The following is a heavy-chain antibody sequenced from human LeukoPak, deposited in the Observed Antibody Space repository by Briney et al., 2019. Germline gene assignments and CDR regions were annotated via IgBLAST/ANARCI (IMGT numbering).Heavy chain of an antibody. CDR2: ISWNSGSI. CDR1: GFTFDDYA. Sequence: GGSLRLSCAASGFTFDDYAMRWVRQAPGKGLEWVSGISWNSGSIGYADSVKGRFTISRDNAKNSLYLQMNSLRAEDTALYYCAKGSGEWGQGTLVTVSS. J-gene: IGHJ4*02. D-gene: IGHD2-21*01. CDR3: AKGSGE. V-gene: IGHV3-9*01.